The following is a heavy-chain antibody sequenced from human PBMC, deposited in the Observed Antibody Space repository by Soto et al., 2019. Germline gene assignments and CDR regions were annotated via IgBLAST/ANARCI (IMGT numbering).Heavy chain of an antibody. D-gene: IGHD2-15*01. CDR3: ARGYCSGGNCYNGLDV. CDR2: VYPSDGGT. Sequence: QVQLVQSGAEVRKPGASVRGSCKAAGYTFSITYLHWLRQAPGQGLERLGLVYPSDGGTNYKESFKGRLNISRDTYTSTVYMDLSRLTSEDTAIYYCARGYCSGGNCYNGLDVWGQGTTVSVSS. J-gene: IGHJ6*02. V-gene: IGHV1-46*01. CDR1: GYTFSITY.